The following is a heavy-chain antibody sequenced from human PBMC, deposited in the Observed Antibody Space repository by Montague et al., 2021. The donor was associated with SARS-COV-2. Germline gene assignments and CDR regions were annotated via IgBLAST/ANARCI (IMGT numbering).Heavy chain of an antibody. CDR1: GGSFSGYY. Sequence: SETLSLTCAVYGGSFSGYYWSWIRQPPGKGLEWIGEINHSGSTNYNPSXXSRVTISVDTSKNQFSLKLSSVTAADTAVYYCVRGSWHIVVVTAIRDGYYGMDVWGQGTTVTVSS. CDR2: INHSGST. D-gene: IGHD2-21*02. J-gene: IGHJ6*02. V-gene: IGHV4-34*01. CDR3: VRGSWHIVVVTAIRDGYYGMDV.